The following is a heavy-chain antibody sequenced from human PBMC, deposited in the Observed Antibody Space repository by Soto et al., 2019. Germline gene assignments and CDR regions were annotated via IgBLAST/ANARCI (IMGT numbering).Heavy chain of an antibody. J-gene: IGHJ6*02. CDR3: AKELAVTPTVYYYYGMDV. D-gene: IGHD4-17*01. CDR1: GFSFSGSA. CDR2: ISVSGGST. Sequence: GGSLRLSCAASGFSFSGSAMSWVRQPPGKGLEWVSGISVSGGSTYYADSVKGRFTISRDNSKNTLYLQMNSLRAEDTAVYYCAKELAVTPTVYYYYGMDVWGQGTTVTVSS. V-gene: IGHV3-23*01.